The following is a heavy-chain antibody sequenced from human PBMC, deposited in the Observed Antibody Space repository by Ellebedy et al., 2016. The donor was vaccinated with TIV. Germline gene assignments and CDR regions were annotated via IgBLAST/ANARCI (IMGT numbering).Heavy chain of an antibody. CDR1: GDSISSYY. V-gene: IGHV4-59*01. Sequence: MPGGSLRLSCTVSGDSISSYYWSWIRQPPGKGLEWIGHIYYSGGAKYNPSLKSRVTISVDTSKNQFSLKLSSVTAADTAVYYCARIDPWQPIDDWGQGILVTVSS. CDR2: IYYSGGA. D-gene: IGHD2-21*01. CDR3: ARIDPWQPIDD. J-gene: IGHJ4*02.